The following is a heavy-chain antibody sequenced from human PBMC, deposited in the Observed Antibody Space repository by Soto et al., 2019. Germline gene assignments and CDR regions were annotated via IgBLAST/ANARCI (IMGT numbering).Heavy chain of an antibody. D-gene: IGHD2-15*01. CDR1: GGTFSSYA. J-gene: IGHJ5*02. V-gene: IGHV1-69*01. CDR2: IIPIFGTA. CDR3: WRAGGLLLQAATASQTLPHSLHS. Sequence: LVKVSCKASGGTFSSYAISWVRQAPGQGLEWMGGIIPIFGTANYAQKFQGRVTITADESTSTAYMELSSLRSEDTAVYYCWRAGGLLLQAATASQTLPHSLHSWGKAPLVT.